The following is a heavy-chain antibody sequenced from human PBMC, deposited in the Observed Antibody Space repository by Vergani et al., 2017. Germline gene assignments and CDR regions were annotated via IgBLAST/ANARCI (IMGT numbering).Heavy chain of an antibody. Sequence: QVQLVESGGGVVQRGGSLRLSCATSGFTLSNYDMQWIRQGPGKGLVFVAFIQFDGSNQYYADSVKGRFTLSRDFSKNTLYLQMNSLRIDDTATYDCAKHFRGWSIDYWGQGTQVIVSS. V-gene: IGHV3-30*02. CDR3: AKHFRGWSIDY. CDR2: IQFDGSNQ. CDR1: GFTLSNYD. J-gene: IGHJ4*02. D-gene: IGHD3-3*01.